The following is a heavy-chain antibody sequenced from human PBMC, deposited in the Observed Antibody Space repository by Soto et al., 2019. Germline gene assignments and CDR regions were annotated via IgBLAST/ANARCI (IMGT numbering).Heavy chain of an antibody. J-gene: IGHJ6*02. V-gene: IGHV6-1*01. CDR3: ARDRVTGSSSGINYYYYYGMDV. CDR2: TYYRSKWYN. Sequence: KQSQTLSLTCAISGDSVSSNSAAWNWIRQSPSRGLEWLGRTYYRSKWYNDYAVSVKSRITINPDTSKNQFSLQLNSVTPEDTAVYYCARDRVTGSSSGINYYYYYGMDVWGQGTTVTVSS. D-gene: IGHD6-6*01. CDR1: GDSVSSNSAA.